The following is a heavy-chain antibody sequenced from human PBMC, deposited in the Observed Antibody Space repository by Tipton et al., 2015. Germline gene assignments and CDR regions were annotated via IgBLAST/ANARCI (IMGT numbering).Heavy chain of an antibody. V-gene: IGHV3-30*03. Sequence: SLRLSCVASGFAFSNYGIHWVRQAPGKGLEWVAATSHDGSRKFYADSVKGRFTISRDDSKSASFLQMSSLRAEDTGVYYCATTGRTLGLGDYWGQGTLVIVSS. CDR2: TSHDGSRK. CDR1: GFAFSNYG. D-gene: IGHD3-10*01. J-gene: IGHJ4*02. CDR3: ATTGRTLGLGDY.